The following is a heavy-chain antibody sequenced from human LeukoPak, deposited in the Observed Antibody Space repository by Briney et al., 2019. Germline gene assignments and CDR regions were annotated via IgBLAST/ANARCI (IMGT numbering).Heavy chain of an antibody. V-gene: IGHV1-18*01. J-gene: IGHJ4*02. Sequence: ASVKVSCKASGYTFTSYGISWVRQAPGQGLEWMGWISAYNGNRHYAQKLQGRVTMTTDTSTSTVYMELRSLRSDDTAVYYCARGSPPRRNYDSRGYYSYYFDYWGQGTLVTVSS. CDR2: ISAYNGNR. CDR1: GYTFTSYG. CDR3: ARGSPPRRNYDSRGYYSYYFDY. D-gene: IGHD3-22*01.